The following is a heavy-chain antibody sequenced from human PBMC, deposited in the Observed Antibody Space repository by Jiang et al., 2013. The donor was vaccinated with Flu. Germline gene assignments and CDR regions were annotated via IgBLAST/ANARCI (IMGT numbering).Heavy chain of an antibody. V-gene: IGHV3-23*01. D-gene: IGHD6-19*01. CDR2: ISGSGARS. Sequence: VQLLESGGGLVQPGGSLRLSCAASGFTFSNYAMSWVRQAPGKGLEWVSSISGSGARSYYAASVKGRFTISRDNSRSTLFLQMHSLRAEDMAVYYCAKDREESAVAGPFDYWGQGNLVTVSP. J-gene: IGHJ4*02. CDR3: AKDREESAVAGPFDY. CDR1: GFTFSNYA.